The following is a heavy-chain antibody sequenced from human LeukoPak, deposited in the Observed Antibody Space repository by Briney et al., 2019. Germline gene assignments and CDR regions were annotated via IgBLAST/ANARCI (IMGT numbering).Heavy chain of an antibody. D-gene: IGHD5-24*01. CDR3: ARTREEMAPFDAFDI. V-gene: IGHV4-59*01. J-gene: IGHJ3*02. Sequence: SETLSLTCAVYGGSFSGYYWSWIRQPPGKGLEWIGYVHYSGSTNYNPALKSRVTISVDTSKNQFSLKLSSVTAADTAVYYCARTREEMAPFDAFDIWGQGTMVTVSS. CDR1: GGSFSGYY. CDR2: VHYSGST.